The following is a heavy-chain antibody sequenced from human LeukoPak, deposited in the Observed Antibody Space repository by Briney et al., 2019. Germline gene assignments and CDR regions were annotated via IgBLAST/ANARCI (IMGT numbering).Heavy chain of an antibody. J-gene: IGHJ5*02. Sequence: GESLKISCKGSGYSFTSYRIGWVRQMPGKGLEWMGIIYPGDSDTRYSPSFQGQVTISADKSISTAYLQWSSLKASDTAMYYCARISNYGSGSYYNWFDPWGQGTLVTVSS. CDR1: GYSFTSYR. CDR2: IYPGDSDT. CDR3: ARISNYGSGSYYNWFDP. D-gene: IGHD3-10*01. V-gene: IGHV5-51*01.